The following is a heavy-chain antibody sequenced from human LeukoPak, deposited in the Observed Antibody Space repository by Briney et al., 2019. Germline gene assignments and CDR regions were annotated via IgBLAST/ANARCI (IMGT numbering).Heavy chain of an antibody. CDR3: TRVVGLGYCSGGSCPAFDY. V-gene: IGHV4-31*03. CDR1: GGSISSGGYY. CDR2: IYYSGST. D-gene: IGHD2-15*01. J-gene: IGHJ4*02. Sequence: SETLSLTCTVSGGSISSGGYYWSWIRQHPGKGLEWIGYIYYSGSTYYNPSLKSRVTISVDTSKNQFSLKLSSVTAADTAVYYCTRVVGLGYCSGGSCPAFDYWGQGTLVTVSS.